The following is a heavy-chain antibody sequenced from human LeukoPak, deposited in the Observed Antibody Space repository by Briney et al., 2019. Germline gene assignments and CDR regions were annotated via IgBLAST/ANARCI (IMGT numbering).Heavy chain of an antibody. D-gene: IGHD2-21*02. CDR3: VRGRLLRSTKYFDY. Sequence: PGGSLRLSCAASGFPLNKYEMHWVRQAPGKGLEWVSYIDAGATSTNYADSVWGRFTLSRDNAQNSVHLQMNSLRDEDTAVYYCVRGRLLRSTKYFDYWGQGALVTVSS. CDR1: GFPLNKYE. CDR2: IDAGATST. J-gene: IGHJ4*02. V-gene: IGHV3-48*03.